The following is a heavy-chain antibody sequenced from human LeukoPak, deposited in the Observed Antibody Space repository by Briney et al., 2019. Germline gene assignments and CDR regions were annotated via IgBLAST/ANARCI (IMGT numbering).Heavy chain of an antibody. CDR1: GFTFSSSA. J-gene: IGHJ4*02. Sequence: GGPLRLSCVASGFTFSSSAMSWVRQAPGEGLGWVSAIRGSGGSTYYADSVKGRFTISSDNSKNTLYLQMTSLRAEDTAVYYCAKVLSGNLWFGELWGFYFDYWGQGTLVTVSS. CDR2: IRGSGGST. D-gene: IGHD3-10*01. V-gene: IGHV3-23*01. CDR3: AKVLSGNLWFGELWGFYFDY.